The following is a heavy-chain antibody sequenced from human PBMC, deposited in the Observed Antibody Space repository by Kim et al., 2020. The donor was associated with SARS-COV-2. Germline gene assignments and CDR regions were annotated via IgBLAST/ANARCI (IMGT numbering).Heavy chain of an antibody. Sequence: ASVKVSCKASGYTFTSYGISWVRQAPGQGLEWMGWISAYNGNTNYAQKLQGRVTMTTDTSTSTAYMELRSLRSDDTAVYYCARVPIPSGSTLKNSHFDYWGQGTLVTVSS. J-gene: IGHJ4*02. V-gene: IGHV1-18*01. CDR1: GYTFTSYG. CDR3: ARVPIPSGSTLKNSHFDY. D-gene: IGHD2-2*01. CDR2: ISAYNGNT.